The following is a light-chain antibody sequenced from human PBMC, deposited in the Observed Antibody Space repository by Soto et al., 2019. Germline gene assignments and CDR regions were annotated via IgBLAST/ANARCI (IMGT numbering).Light chain of an antibody. CDR3: LQDFSYPRT. J-gene: IGKJ1*01. Sequence: AIQMTQSPSSLSASVGDRVTITCRASQAIRRDLAWYQTKSGKAPILLIYAASNLQTGVPSRFSGSVSGSDFTLTFSSVQAEDSASYFCLQDFSYPRTFGQGTSVEI. V-gene: IGKV1-6*01. CDR2: AAS. CDR1: QAIRRD.